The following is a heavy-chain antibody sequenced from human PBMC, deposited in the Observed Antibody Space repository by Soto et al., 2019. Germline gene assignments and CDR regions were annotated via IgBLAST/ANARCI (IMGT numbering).Heavy chain of an antibody. CDR1: GGSISSSSYY. D-gene: IGHD1-26*01. CDR3: ARSGGSYYLAVYYYYGMDV. Sequence: SETLSLTCTVSGGSISSSSYYWGWIRQPPGKGLEWIGSIYYSGSTYYTPSLKSRVTISVDTSKNQFSLKLSSVTAADTAVYYCARSGGSYYLAVYYYYGMDVWGQGTTVS. J-gene: IGHJ6*02. V-gene: IGHV4-39*01. CDR2: IYYSGST.